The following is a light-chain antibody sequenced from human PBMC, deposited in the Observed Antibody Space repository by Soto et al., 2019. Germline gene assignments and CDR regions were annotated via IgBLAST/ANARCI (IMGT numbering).Light chain of an antibody. CDR3: QHYNDWPPYS. Sequence: ETVMTQSPATLSVSPGERATLSCRASQSISNSFAWYQQKPGQAPRLLIYGASTRATGIPARFSGSGSGTDFTLTISSMQSEDFAVYYCQHYNDWPPYSFGQGTKLEIK. V-gene: IGKV3-15*01. J-gene: IGKJ2*03. CDR1: QSISNS. CDR2: GAS.